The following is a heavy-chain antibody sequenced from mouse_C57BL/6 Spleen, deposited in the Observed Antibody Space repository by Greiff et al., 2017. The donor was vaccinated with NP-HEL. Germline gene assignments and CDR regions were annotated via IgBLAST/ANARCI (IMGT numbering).Heavy chain of an antibody. D-gene: IGHD2-5*01. CDR1: GYAFSSSW. CDR2: IYPGDGDT. CDR3: ARRDYSNYVGYFDV. V-gene: IGHV1-82*01. Sequence: QVQLQQSGPELVKPGASVKISCKASGYAFSSSWMNWVKQRPGKGLEWIGRIYPGDGDTNYNGKFKGKATLTADKSSSTAYMQLSSLTSEDSAVYFCARRDYSNYVGYFDVWGTGTTVTVSS. J-gene: IGHJ1*03.